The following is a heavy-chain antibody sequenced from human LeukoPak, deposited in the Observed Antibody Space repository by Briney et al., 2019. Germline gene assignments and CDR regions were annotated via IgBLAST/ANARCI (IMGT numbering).Heavy chain of an antibody. CDR2: INHSGST. J-gene: IGHJ4*02. CDR1: GGSFSGYY. V-gene: IGHV4-34*01. Sequence: PSETLSLTCAVYGGSFSGYYWSWIRQPPGKGLEWIGEINHSGSTNYNPSLKSRVTISVDTSKNQFSLKLSSVTAADTAVYYCARDLGFGGFDYWGQGTLVTVSS. CDR3: ARDLGFGGFDY. D-gene: IGHD3-10*01.